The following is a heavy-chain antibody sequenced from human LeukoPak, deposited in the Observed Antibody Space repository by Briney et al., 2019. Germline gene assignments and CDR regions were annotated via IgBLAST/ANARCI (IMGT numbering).Heavy chain of an antibody. CDR2: TAYEGGKK. CDR3: AREGDRHLTFDY. V-gene: IGHV3-30*01. Sequence: PGGSLRLSCAASGSTFSGHLLHWVRQAPGKGLEWVAGTAYEGGKKYYADSVSGRFTISRDNSDNTVYLQMNGLRLEDTAVYFCAREGDRHLTFDYWGRGTLVTVSS. D-gene: IGHD3-16*01. CDR1: GSTFSGHL. J-gene: IGHJ4*02.